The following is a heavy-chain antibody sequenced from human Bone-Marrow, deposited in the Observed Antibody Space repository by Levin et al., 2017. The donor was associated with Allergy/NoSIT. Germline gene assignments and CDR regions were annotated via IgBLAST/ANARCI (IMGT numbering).Heavy chain of an antibody. J-gene: IGHJ4*02. CDR1: GFSFSSYA. Sequence: GGSLRLSCAASGFSFSSYAMSWVRQAPGKGLEWVSAISGGGGSTYYADAVKGRFTISRDNSKNTLYLQMNSLRVEDTALYYCAKAHIVVIPAASRSFDDWGQGTLVTVSS. CDR3: AKAHIVVIPAASRSFDD. CDR2: ISGGGGST. V-gene: IGHV3-23*01. D-gene: IGHD2-2*01.